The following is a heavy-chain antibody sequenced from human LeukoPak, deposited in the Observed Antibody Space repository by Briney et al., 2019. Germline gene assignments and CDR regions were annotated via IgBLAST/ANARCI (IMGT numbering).Heavy chain of an antibody. CDR2: IIPIFGTA. CDR1: GGTFSSYA. CDR3: ARGRYWSGYEFPTRGQWLEDY. J-gene: IGHJ4*02. V-gene: IGHV1-69*06. Sequence: GASVKVSCKASGGTFSSYAISWVRQAPGQGLEWMGGIIPIFGTANYAQKFQGRVTITADKSTSTAYMELSSLRSEDTAVYYCARGRYWSGYEFPTRGQWLEDYWGQGTLVTVSS. D-gene: IGHD5-12*01.